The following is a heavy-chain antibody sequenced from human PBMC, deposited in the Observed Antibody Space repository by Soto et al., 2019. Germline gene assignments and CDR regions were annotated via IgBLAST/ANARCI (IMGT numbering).Heavy chain of an antibody. J-gene: IGHJ5*02. Sequence: QVQLVQSGAEVKKPGSSVKVSCKASGGTFRSYAISWVRQAPGQGLEWMGGIMPIFGTVNYAQKCRDRVTITADESTTTAYLEMSGLRSEDTAMYYCAREGSYDGHENWFYPGGQGTLVNVSS. V-gene: IGHV1-69*12. CDR3: AREGSYDGHENWFYP. CDR1: GGTFRSYA. CDR2: IMPIFGTV. D-gene: IGHD3-16*01.